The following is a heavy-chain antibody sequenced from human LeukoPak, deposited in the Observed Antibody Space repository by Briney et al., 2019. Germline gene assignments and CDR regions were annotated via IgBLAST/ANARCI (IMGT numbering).Heavy chain of an antibody. J-gene: IGHJ4*02. CDR3: ARPMDAGSTGVFDY. Sequence: SVKVSCKASGYTFTGYYMHWVAQAPGQGLESLGWINPNSGGTNYAQKFQGRVTMTRDTSISTAYMELSRLRSDDTAVYYCARPMDAGSTGVFDYWGQGTLVTVSS. CDR1: GYTFTGYY. CDR2: INPNSGGT. V-gene: IGHV1-2*02. D-gene: IGHD1-7*01.